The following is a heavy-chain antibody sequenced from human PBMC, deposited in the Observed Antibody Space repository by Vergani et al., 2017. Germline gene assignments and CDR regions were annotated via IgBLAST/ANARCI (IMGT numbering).Heavy chain of an antibody. D-gene: IGHD6-13*01. CDR1: GYTFTSYA. V-gene: IGHV7-4-1*02. CDR3: ARDRRIGIAANWFDP. J-gene: IGHJ5*02. Sequence: HVQLVQSGSELKKPGASVKVSCKASGYTFTSYAMNWVRQAPGQGLEWMGWINTNTVNPTYAQGFTGRFVFSMDTSVSTAYLQISSLKTEDTAVYYCARDRRIGIAANWFDPWGQGTLVTVSS. CDR2: INTNTVNP.